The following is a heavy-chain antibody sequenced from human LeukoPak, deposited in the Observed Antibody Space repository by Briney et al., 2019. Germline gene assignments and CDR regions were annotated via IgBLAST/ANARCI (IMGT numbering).Heavy chain of an antibody. J-gene: IGHJ5*02. CDR3: ARLGPVVRWFDP. CDR1: GYSFTSYW. CDR2: IYPGDSDT. V-gene: IGHV5-51*01. D-gene: IGHD3-16*01. Sequence: GGSLRLSRKGSGYSFTSYWIGWVRQMPGKGLEWMGIIYPGDSDTRYSPSFQGQVTISADKSISTAYLQWSSLKASDTAMYYCARLGPVVRWFDPWGQGTLVTVSS.